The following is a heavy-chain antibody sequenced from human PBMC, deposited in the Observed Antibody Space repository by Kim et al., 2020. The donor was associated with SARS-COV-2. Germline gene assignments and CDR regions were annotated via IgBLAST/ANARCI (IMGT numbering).Heavy chain of an antibody. Sequence: GGSLRLSCAASGFTFSSYGMHWVRQAPGKGLEWVAVISYDGSNKYYADSVKGRFTISRDNSKNTLYLQMNSLRAEDTAVYYCAKEIGMVRAKNYYGMDVWGQGTTVTVSS. J-gene: IGHJ6*02. CDR1: GFTFSSYG. D-gene: IGHD3-10*01. CDR3: AKEIGMVRAKNYYGMDV. V-gene: IGHV3-30*18. CDR2: ISYDGSNK.